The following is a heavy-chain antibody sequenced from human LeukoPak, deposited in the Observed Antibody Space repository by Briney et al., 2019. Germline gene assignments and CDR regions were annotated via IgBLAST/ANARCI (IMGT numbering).Heavy chain of an antibody. Sequence: PGGSLRLSCAASGFTFSDYIMNWVRQAPGKWLEWVASISRNSTYIHYADSVKGRFTISRDNARNSLFLQMNSLRAEDTAIYYCARDEGYYFDSWGQGTQVTVSS. CDR3: ARDEGYYFDS. CDR1: GFTFSDYI. J-gene: IGHJ4*02. V-gene: IGHV3-21*01. CDR2: ISRNSTYI.